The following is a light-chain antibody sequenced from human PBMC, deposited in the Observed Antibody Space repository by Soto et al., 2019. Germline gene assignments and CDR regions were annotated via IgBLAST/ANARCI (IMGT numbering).Light chain of an antibody. V-gene: IGKV4-1*01. J-gene: IGKJ4*01. CDR1: QGFLSSSNNKKY. CDR3: QHYYSSPLT. CDR2: WAS. Sequence: DIVMSQSADSLALARGEMAAINCKSRQGFLSSSNNKKYLAWYQKKPGKPPKXLIYWASTRESGVPDRLSGSGYGTDLPITISSMQDEDVAVYYCQHYYSSPLTFGGGTKVDI.